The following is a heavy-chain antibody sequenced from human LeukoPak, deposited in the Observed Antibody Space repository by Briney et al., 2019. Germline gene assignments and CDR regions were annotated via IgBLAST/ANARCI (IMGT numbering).Heavy chain of an antibody. V-gene: IGHV3-23*01. CDR3: ARGGYRAYYYDSSGPWGY. D-gene: IGHD3-22*01. CDR1: GFTFSSYA. Sequence: GGSLRLSCAASGFTFSSYAMSWDRQAPGKGLDWVSALSGTGSPTYYADSVKGRFTISRDNSKNTLYLLMNSLRAEDTAVYYCARGGYRAYYYDSSGPWGYWGQGTLVTVSS. CDR2: LSGTGSPT. J-gene: IGHJ4*02.